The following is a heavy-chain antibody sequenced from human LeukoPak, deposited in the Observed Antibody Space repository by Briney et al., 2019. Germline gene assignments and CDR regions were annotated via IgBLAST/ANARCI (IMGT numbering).Heavy chain of an antibody. V-gene: IGHV1-3*01. CDR2: INAGNGNT. CDR1: GYTFTSYA. Sequence: ASVKVSCKASGYTFTSYAMHWVRQAPGQRLEWMGWINAGNGNTKYSQKFQGRVTITRDTSASTAYMELSSLRSEDTAVYYCARYITMVHGMDVWGQGTTVTVSS. D-gene: IGHD3-10*01. CDR3: ARYITMVHGMDV. J-gene: IGHJ6*02.